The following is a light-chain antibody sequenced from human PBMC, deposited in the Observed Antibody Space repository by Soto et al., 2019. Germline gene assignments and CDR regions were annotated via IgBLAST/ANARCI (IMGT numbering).Light chain of an antibody. V-gene: IGKV3-15*01. CDR1: RRISSN. J-gene: IGKJ1*01. CDR3: QQYSNWFRT. Sequence: EIVMTQFPATLSVSPGERVSLFCRDNRRISSNLAWYQQKPGQAPRLLIYGASTRATGIPARFSGSGSGTEFTLTISSLQSEDCAVYYCQQYSNWFRTFGLGTKVEIK. CDR2: GAS.